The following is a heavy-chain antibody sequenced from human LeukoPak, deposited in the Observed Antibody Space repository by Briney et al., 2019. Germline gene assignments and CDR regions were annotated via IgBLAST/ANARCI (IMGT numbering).Heavy chain of an antibody. Sequence: GGSLRLSRVASAFTFSRYGMHWVRQAPGKGLEWVALISYDGSNKYYGDSVKGRFTISRDNSKNTLSLQMNSLRGVDTAVYYCARGLPGGFVGFSSSYYPLDYWGQGTLVTVSS. CDR3: ARGLPGGFVGFSSSYYPLDY. J-gene: IGHJ4*02. V-gene: IGHV3-30-3*01. CDR1: AFTFSRYG. CDR2: ISYDGSNK. D-gene: IGHD6-13*01.